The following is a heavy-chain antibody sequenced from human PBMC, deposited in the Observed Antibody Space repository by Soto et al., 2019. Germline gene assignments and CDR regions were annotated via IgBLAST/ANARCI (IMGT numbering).Heavy chain of an antibody. J-gene: IGHJ5*02. V-gene: IGHV2-5*02. CDR3: AHRHGGTETLSGNWFDP. CDR1: GFSLSTSGVG. CDR2: IYWDDDK. D-gene: IGHD3-16*01. Sequence: QITLKESGPTLVKPTQTLTLTCTFSGFSLSTSGVGVGWIRQPPGKALEWLALIYWDDDKRYSPSLKSRLTITKDTSKNQVVLTMTNMDPVDTATYYCAHRHGGTETLSGNWFDPWGQGTLVTVSS.